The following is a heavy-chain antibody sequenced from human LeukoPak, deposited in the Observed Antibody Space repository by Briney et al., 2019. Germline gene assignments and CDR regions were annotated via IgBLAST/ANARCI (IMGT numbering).Heavy chain of an antibody. D-gene: IGHD6-6*01. Sequence: PGGSLRLSCAASGFTFSSYGMHWVRQAPGKGLEWVAVIWYDGSNKYYADSVKGRFTISRDNSKNTLYLQMNSLRAEDTAVYYCAKARYSSSSTTTDYWGQGTLVTVSS. CDR1: GFTFSSYG. J-gene: IGHJ4*02. V-gene: IGHV3-33*06. CDR2: IWYDGSNK. CDR3: AKARYSSSSTTTDY.